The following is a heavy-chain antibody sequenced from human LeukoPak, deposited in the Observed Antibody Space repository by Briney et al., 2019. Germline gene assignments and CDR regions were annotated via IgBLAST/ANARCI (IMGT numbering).Heavy chain of an antibody. V-gene: IGHV3-23*01. D-gene: IGHD3-22*01. J-gene: IGHJ4*02. CDR2: ISGSGGST. Sequence: PGGSLRLSCAASGFTFSSYAMSWVRQAPGKGLEWVSGISGSGGSTYYADSVKGRFTISRDNSKNTVYLQMSSLRAEDTAVYYCAKDSAYDSSGYYLYYFDYWGQGTLVTVSS. CDR1: GFTFSSYA. CDR3: AKDSAYDSSGYYLYYFDY.